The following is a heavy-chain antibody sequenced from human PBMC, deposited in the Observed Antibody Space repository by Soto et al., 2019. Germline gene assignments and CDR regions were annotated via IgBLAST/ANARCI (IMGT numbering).Heavy chain of an antibody. Sequence: GGSLRLSCAASGFTFSSYSMNWVRQAPGKGLEWVSSISSSSSYIYYADSVKGRFTISRDNAKNSLYLQMNSLRAEDTAVYYCARDAQLLRDAFDIWGQGTMVTVSS. J-gene: IGHJ3*02. D-gene: IGHD1-26*01. CDR3: ARDAQLLRDAFDI. CDR2: ISSSSSYI. CDR1: GFTFSSYS. V-gene: IGHV3-21*01.